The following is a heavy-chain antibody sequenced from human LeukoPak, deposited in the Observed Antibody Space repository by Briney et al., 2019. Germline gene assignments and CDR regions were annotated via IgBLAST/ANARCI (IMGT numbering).Heavy chain of an antibody. V-gene: IGHV3-21*01. CDR3: AREILHRPNTYYDILTCGEGQLDY. CDR2: ISSSSSYI. J-gene: IGHJ4*02. CDR1: GFTFSSYS. D-gene: IGHD3-9*01. Sequence: PGGSLRLSCAASGFTFSSYSMNWVRQAPGKGLEWVSSISSSSSYIYYADSVKGRFTISRDNSKNTLYLQMNSLRAEDTAVYYCAREILHRPNTYYDILTCGEGQLDYWGQGTLVTVSS.